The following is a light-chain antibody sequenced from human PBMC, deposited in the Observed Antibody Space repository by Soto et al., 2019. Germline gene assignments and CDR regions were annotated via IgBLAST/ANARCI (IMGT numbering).Light chain of an antibody. Sequence: DVQMTQSPSSLSASVGDSVTITCRASQDINSDLAWYQQRPGEAPKSLIFGASNLLDGVPSKFSGSGSGSEFTLTISSLQPEDSATYFCQRSKSHPPTFGRGTKVEI. CDR3: QRSKSHPPT. J-gene: IGKJ2*01. V-gene: IGKV1-16*02. CDR1: QDINSD. CDR2: GAS.